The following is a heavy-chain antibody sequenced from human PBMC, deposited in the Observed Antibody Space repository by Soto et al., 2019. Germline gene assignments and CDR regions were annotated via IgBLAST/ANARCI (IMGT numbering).Heavy chain of an antibody. CDR1: GGTFSSYA. Sequence: QVQLVQSGAEVKKPGSSVKVSCKASGGTFSSYAISWVRQAPGQGLEWMGGIIPIFGTANYAQKFQGRVTITGDKSTSTAYMELSSLRPEDRAVYYCARADYGGNPDDLFDYWGQGTLVTVSS. D-gene: IGHD4-17*01. CDR2: IIPIFGTA. J-gene: IGHJ4*02. V-gene: IGHV1-69*06. CDR3: ARADYGGNPDDLFDY.